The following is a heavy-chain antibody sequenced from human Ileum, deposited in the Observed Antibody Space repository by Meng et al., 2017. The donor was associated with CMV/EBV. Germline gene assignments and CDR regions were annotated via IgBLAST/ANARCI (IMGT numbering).Heavy chain of an antibody. CDR1: GYNFTSNN. V-gene: IGHV7-4-1*02. CDR3: ARDGLSGRYFDY. D-gene: IGHD1-26*01. CDR2: INTNTGNP. J-gene: IGHJ4*02. Sequence: QVQLVQSGSELKKPGASVKVSCKASGYNFTSNNIIWVRQAPGQGPEWMGWINTNTGNPTYAQGFTGRFVFSLDTSVSTTYLQISSLKAEDTALYYCARDGLSGRYFDYWGQGTLVTVSS.